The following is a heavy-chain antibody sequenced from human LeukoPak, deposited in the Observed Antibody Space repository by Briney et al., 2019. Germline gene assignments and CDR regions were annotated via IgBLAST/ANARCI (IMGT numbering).Heavy chain of an antibody. CDR2: IYHSGTT. CDR3: ARAVDFRNYFDY. CDR1: GDSITRGGYY. Sequence: SETLSLTCTVSGDSITRGGYYCSWVRQHPGKALEWVAFIYHSGTTFYNPSLESRTTLSVDTSQNQFSLKLTSVTAADTAVYYCARAVDFRNYFDYWGQGNLVTVSS. D-gene: IGHD3/OR15-3a*01. V-gene: IGHV4-31*03. J-gene: IGHJ4*02.